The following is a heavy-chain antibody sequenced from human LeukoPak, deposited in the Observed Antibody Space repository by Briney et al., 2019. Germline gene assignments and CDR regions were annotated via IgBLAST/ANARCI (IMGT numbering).Heavy chain of an antibody. CDR1: GDSISSGSYY. Sequence: SETLSLTCTVSGDSISSGSYYWSWTRQPAGKGLEWIGRIYTSGRTNSNPSLKSRVTISIDTSKNQFSLKLSSVTAADTAVYYCARGVYCSTTSCPPHFYYYHMDVWGKGTTVTVSS. D-gene: IGHD2-2*01. CDR2: IYTSGRT. J-gene: IGHJ6*03. V-gene: IGHV4-61*02. CDR3: ARGVYCSTTSCPPHFYYYHMDV.